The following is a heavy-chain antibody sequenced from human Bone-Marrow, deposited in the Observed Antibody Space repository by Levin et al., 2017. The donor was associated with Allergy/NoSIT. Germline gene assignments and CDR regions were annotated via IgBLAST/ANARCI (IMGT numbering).Heavy chain of an antibody. CDR3: ARDPHPDYGGNPSYYGMDV. V-gene: IGHV3-48*02. Sequence: GESLKISCAASGFTFSSYSMNWVRQAPGKGLEWVSYISSSSSTIYYADSVKGRFTISRDNAKNSLYLQMNSLRDEDTAVYYCARDPHPDYGGNPSYYGMDVWGQGTTVTVSS. J-gene: IGHJ6*02. D-gene: IGHD4-23*01. CDR1: GFTFSSYS. CDR2: ISSSSSTI.